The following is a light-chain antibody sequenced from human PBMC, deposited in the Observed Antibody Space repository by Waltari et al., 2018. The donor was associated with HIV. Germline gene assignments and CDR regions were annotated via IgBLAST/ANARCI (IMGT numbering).Light chain of an antibody. CDR2: GVS. J-gene: IGLJ2*01. CDR1: SSHIGGYAY. Sequence: QSALTQPASVSGSPGQSITISCTGTSSHIGGYAYVSWYQQHPGKATKLMIYGVSSRPSGVSNRFSGSRSGNTASLTISGLQAEDEADYYCSAYTSISTLAVFGGGTKLTVL. V-gene: IGLV2-14*01. CDR3: SAYTSISTLAV.